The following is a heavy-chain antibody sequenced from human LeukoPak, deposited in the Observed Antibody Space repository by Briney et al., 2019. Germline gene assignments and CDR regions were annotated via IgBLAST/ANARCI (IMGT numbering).Heavy chain of an antibody. Sequence: GGSLRLSCAASGFTFSSYAMHWVRQAPGKGLEWVAVISYDGSNKYYADSVKGRFTISRDNSKNTLYLQMNSLRAEDTAVYYCARDGNYYDSSGYNYWGQGTLVTVSS. CDR3: ARDGNYYDSSGYNY. CDR2: ISYDGSNK. D-gene: IGHD3-22*01. CDR1: GFTFSSYA. V-gene: IGHV3-30-3*01. J-gene: IGHJ4*02.